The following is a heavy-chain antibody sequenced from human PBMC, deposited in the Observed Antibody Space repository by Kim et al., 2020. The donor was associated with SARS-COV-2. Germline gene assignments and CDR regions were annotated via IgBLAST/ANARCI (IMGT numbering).Heavy chain of an antibody. D-gene: IGHD6-13*01. CDR3: ARDMEQQLVYGD. CDR2: IIPIFGTA. CDR1: GGTFSSYA. J-gene: IGHJ4*02. Sequence: SVKVSCKASGGTFSSYAISWVRQAPGQGLEWMGGIIPIFGTANYAQKFQGRVTITADESTSTAYMELSSLRSEDTAVYYCARDMEQQLVYGDWGQGTLVTVSS. V-gene: IGHV1-69*13.